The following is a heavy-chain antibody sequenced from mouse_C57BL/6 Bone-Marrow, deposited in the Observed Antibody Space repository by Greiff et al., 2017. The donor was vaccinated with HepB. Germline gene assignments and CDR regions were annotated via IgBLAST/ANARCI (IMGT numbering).Heavy chain of an antibody. J-gene: IGHJ3*01. CDR3: AMGGPNWAWFAY. CDR2: IHPSDSDT. D-gene: IGHD4-1*01. V-gene: IGHV1-74*01. Sequence: VKLMESGAELVKPGASVKVSCKASGYTFTSYWMHWVKQRPGQGLEWIGRIHPSDSDTNYNQKFKGKATLTVDKSSSTAYMQLSSLTSEDSAVYYCAMGGPNWAWFAYWGQGTLVTVSA. CDR1: GYTFTSYW.